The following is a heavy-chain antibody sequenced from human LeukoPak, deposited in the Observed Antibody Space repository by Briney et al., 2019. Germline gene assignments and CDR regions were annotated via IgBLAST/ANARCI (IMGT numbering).Heavy chain of an antibody. V-gene: IGHV3-23*01. CDR2: ISDRGGST. Sequence: GSLRLSCAASGFTFSSYAMSWVRQAPGKGLEWVSGISDRGGSTYYADSVKGRFTISRDNSKNTLYLQMNRLRPEDTAVYYCAKDTTAIYTSDWYYFDSWGQGTLVTVSS. J-gene: IGHJ4*02. CDR1: GFTFSSYA. CDR3: AKDTTAIYTSDWYYFDS. D-gene: IGHD6-19*01.